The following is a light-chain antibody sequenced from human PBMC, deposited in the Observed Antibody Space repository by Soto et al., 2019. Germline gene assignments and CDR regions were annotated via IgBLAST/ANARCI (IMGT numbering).Light chain of an antibody. V-gene: IGKV1-6*01. CDR2: GAS. Sequence: ATQMTQSPSSLSASVGDRVTIACRASQGIRTELGWYQQKPGEAPKLLIYGASTLQSGVPSRFSGSGSGTDFTLTISSLQPEDFATYYWLQDYDYPRTFGQGTKVEMK. J-gene: IGKJ1*01. CDR3: LQDYDYPRT. CDR1: QGIRTE.